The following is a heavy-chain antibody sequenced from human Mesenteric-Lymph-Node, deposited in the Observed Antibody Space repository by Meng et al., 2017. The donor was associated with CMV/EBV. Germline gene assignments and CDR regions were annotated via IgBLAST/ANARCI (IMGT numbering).Heavy chain of an antibody. CDR2: ISSSSSYI. V-gene: IGHV3-21*01. D-gene: IGHD2-2*01. CDR1: GFTFSSYS. CDR3: ARDRLGTSSEGAFDI. Sequence: GESLKISCAASGFTFSSYSMNWVRQAPGKGLEWVSSISSSSSYIYYADSVKGRFTISRDNAKNSLYLQMNSLRAEDTAVYYCARDRLGTSSEGAFDIWGQGTMVTVSS. J-gene: IGHJ3*02.